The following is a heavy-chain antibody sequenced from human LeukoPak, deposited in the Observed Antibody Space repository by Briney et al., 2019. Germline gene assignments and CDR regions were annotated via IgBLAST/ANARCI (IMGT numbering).Heavy chain of an antibody. CDR3: ASPTTVTTIAFDI. D-gene: IGHD4-17*01. CDR2: IYPGDSDT. Sequence: VESLKISCKGSGYSFTSYWIGWVRQMPGKGLEWMGIIYPGDSDTRYSPSFQGQVTISADKSISTAYLQWSSLKASDTAMYYCASPTTVTTIAFDIWGQGTMVTVSS. J-gene: IGHJ3*02. CDR1: GYSFTSYW. V-gene: IGHV5-51*01.